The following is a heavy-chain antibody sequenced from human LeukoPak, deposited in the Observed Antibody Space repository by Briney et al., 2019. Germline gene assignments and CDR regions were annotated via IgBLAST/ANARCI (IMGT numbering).Heavy chain of an antibody. CDR2: MYSSGST. CDR3: VGDALYSSTWYPGP. Sequence: KPSETLSLACTVSGGSISGFYWSWIRQPAGKGLEWIGRMYSSGSTNYNPSLESRLTMSVDTSKNQFSLKLSSVTAADTAVYYCVGDALYSSTWYPGPWGQGTLVTVSS. CDR1: GGSISGFY. J-gene: IGHJ5*02. V-gene: IGHV4-4*07. D-gene: IGHD6-13*01.